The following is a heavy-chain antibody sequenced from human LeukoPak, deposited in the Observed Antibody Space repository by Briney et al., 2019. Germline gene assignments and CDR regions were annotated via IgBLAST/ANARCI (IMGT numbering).Heavy chain of an antibody. J-gene: IGHJ6*03. Sequence: AGRSLRLSCAASGFTFSSYGMHWVRQAPGRGLEWVAVISYDGSNKYYADSVKGRFTISRDNSKNTLYLQMNSLRAEDTAVYYWAKELIESYLYYYYYYMDVWGKGTTVTVSS. CDR3: AKELIESYLYYYYYYMDV. CDR2: ISYDGSNK. CDR1: GFTFSSYG. D-gene: IGHD3-16*02. V-gene: IGHV3-30*18.